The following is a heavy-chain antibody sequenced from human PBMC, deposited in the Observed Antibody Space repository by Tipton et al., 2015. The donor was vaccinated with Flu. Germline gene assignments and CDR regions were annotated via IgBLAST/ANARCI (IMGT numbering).Heavy chain of an antibody. D-gene: IGHD1-26*01. J-gene: IGHJ6*02. Sequence: QLVQSGVEVKKPGKSLKISCKGSGYNFPNYWIAWVRQMPGKGLEWMGIIYPADSDTRYSPSFQGQVTISADKSISTAYLQWSSPKASDTAMYYCARRPYLVETHGMDVWGQGTAVTVSS. CDR3: ARRPYLVETHGMDV. CDR2: IYPADSDT. CDR1: GYNFPNYW. V-gene: IGHV5-51*03.